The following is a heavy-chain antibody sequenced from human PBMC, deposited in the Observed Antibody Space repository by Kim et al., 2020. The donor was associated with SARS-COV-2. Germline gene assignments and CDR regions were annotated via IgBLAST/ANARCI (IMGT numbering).Heavy chain of an antibody. D-gene: IGHD5-18*01. CDR2: IYTSGST. V-gene: IGHV4-61*02. CDR1: GGSISSGSYY. CDR3: ARGGYSYGDDPFFDY. Sequence: SETLSLTCTVSGGSISSGSYYWSWIRQPAGKGLEWIGRIYTSGSTNYNPSLKSRVTISVDTSKNQFSLKLSSVTAADTAVYYCARGGYSYGDDPFFDYWGQGTLVTVSS. J-gene: IGHJ4*02.